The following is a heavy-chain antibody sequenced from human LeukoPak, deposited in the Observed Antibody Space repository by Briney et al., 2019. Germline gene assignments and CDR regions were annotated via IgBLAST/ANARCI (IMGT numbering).Heavy chain of an antibody. D-gene: IGHD6-19*01. CDR3: ARHSSVAGTSGCFDS. Sequence: GEALQISFKGSGYHFTTYWIGWVRPMPGKGLEWMGIIYPVDSKTRYSPSFQGQVTISADKSISTAYLQWSSLSDTDTAMYYCARHSSVAGTSGCFDSWGQGTLVTVSS. CDR1: GYHFTTYW. CDR2: IYPVDSKT. V-gene: IGHV5-51*01. J-gene: IGHJ5*01.